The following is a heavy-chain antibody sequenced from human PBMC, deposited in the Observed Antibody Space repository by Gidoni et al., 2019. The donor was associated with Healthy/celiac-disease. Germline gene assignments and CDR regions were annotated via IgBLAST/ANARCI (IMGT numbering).Heavy chain of an antibody. Sequence: QVQLVQSGAEVKKPGASVKVSCKASGYPFTSYYMHWVRQAPGQGLEWMRIINPSGGSTSYAQKFQGRVTMTRDTSTSTVYMELSSLRSEDTAVYYCARDYVLPGGIDPWGQGTLVTVSS. J-gene: IGHJ5*02. CDR3: ARDYVLPGGIDP. CDR1: GYPFTSYY. D-gene: IGHD3-10*01. V-gene: IGHV1-46*01. CDR2: INPSGGST.